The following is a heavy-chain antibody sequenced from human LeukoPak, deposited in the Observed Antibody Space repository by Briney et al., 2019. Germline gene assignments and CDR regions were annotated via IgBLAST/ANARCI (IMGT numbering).Heavy chain of an antibody. CDR3: AREAGSTYFYYYYYMDV. J-gene: IGHJ6*03. CDR1: GYTFNGYY. Sequence: GASVKVSCKASGYTFNGYYMHWVRQAPGQGLEWMGWINPSSGGTNYAQKFQGRVTMTRDTSISTAYMELSRLRSDDTAVYYYAREAGSTYFYYYYYMDVWGKGTTVTVSS. CDR2: INPSSGGT. D-gene: IGHD1/OR15-1a*01. V-gene: IGHV1-2*02.